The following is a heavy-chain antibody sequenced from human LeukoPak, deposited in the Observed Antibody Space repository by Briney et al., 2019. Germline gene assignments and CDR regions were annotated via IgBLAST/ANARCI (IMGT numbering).Heavy chain of an antibody. CDR3: AKDPGVVPAHYFDY. CDR1: GFTFSGYA. CDR2: TGSTGVST. D-gene: IGHD2-2*01. J-gene: IGHJ4*02. Sequence: GGSLRLSCAASGFTFSGYAMNWVRQAPGEGLEWVSGTGSTGVSTFYADSVKGRFTVSRDNSKNTLSLQMNSLRAEDTAVYYCAKDPGVVPAHYFDYWGQGTLVTVSS. V-gene: IGHV3-23*01.